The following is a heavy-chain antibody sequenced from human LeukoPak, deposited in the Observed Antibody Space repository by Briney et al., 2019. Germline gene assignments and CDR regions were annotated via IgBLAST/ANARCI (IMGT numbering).Heavy chain of an antibody. CDR1: GFTFSSYS. D-gene: IGHD5-18*01. CDR3: ARGLVDTAMVTY. V-gene: IGHV3-21*01. CDR2: ISSSSSYI. Sequence: GGSLRLSCATSGFTFSSYSMNWVRQAPGKGLEWVSSISSSSSYIYYADSVKGRFTISRDNAKNSLYLQMNSLRAEDTAVYYCARGLVDTAMVTYWGQGTLVTVSS. J-gene: IGHJ4*02.